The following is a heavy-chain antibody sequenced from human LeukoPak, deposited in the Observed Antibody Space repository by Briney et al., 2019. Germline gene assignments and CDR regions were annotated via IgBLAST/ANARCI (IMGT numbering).Heavy chain of an antibody. CDR2: ISSSGFNI. Sequence: GGSLRLSCAASGFTFSSYSVNWVRQAPGKGLEWVSYISSSGFNIYYADSVKGRLTISRDNAKNSLYLQMNGLRAEDTAVYYCAGQSRLGYCSGGSCYSQPFDPWGQGTLVTVSS. D-gene: IGHD2-15*01. CDR1: GFTFSSYS. J-gene: IGHJ5*02. CDR3: AGQSRLGYCSGGSCYSQPFDP. V-gene: IGHV3-48*04.